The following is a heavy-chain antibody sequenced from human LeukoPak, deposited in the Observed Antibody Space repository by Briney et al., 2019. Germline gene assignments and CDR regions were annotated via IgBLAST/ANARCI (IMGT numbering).Heavy chain of an antibody. CDR3: ARQPRYCSGTSCYRIDS. Sequence: SETLSLTCAVSGYSISSGYYWAWLRQPPGKGLEWMGNIYYSGSTYYNPSLKSRVTISVDTSKNHFSLKLSSVTAADTAVYYCARQPRYCSGTSCYRIDSWGQGTLVTVSS. V-gene: IGHV4-38-2*01. CDR1: GYSISSGYY. CDR2: IYYSGST. J-gene: IGHJ4*02. D-gene: IGHD2-15*01.